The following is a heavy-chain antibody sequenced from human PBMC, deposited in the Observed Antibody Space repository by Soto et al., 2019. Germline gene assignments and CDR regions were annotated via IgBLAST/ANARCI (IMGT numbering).Heavy chain of an antibody. Sequence: PGGSLRLSCAASGFTFSSYSMSWVRQAPGKGLEWVSGFRTGGDDATTYYADSVKGRFTISRDNSKNMLFLQMNSLRAEDTAISYCAKRANSGSGSQYLDNWGKGTLVTVSS. V-gene: IGHV3-23*01. J-gene: IGHJ4*02. CDR2: FRTGGDDATT. CDR3: AKRANSGSGSQYLDN. CDR1: GFTFSSYS. D-gene: IGHD3-10*01.